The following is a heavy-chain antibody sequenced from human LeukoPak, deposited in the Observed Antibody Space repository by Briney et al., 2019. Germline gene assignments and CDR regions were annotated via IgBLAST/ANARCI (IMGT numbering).Heavy chain of an antibody. D-gene: IGHD6-13*01. CDR1: GFTFSSYG. V-gene: IGHV3-30*02. Sequence: GGSLRLSCAASGFTFSSYGMHWVRQAPGKGLEWVAFIRYDGSNKYYADSVKGRFTISRDNSKNTLYLQMNSLRAEDTAVYYCAKDYSSSWYRSLGYWGQGTLVTVSS. CDR2: IRYDGSNK. CDR3: AKDYSSSWYRSLGY. J-gene: IGHJ4*02.